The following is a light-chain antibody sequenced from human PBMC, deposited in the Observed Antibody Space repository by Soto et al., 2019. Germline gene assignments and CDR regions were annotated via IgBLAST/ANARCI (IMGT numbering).Light chain of an antibody. Sequence: EIVMTQSPVTLSVYPGERATLSCRASQNVNYNLGWYQQKPGQAPRLLIYGASARATGIPDRFSGSGSGTEFTLTISSLQSEDFAVYYCQQYNNWPRTFGQGTKVEVK. J-gene: IGKJ1*01. CDR3: QQYNNWPRT. V-gene: IGKV3-15*01. CDR1: QNVNYN. CDR2: GAS.